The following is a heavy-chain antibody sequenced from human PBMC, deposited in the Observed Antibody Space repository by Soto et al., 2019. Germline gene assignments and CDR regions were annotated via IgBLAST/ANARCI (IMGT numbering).Heavy chain of an antibody. Sequence: LSLTCTVSGGSVSAGSYYWSWIRQPPGKGLEWIGFIYYTGTTNYNPSLKSRVTMSVDTSKNQLSLNLTSVTAADTAVYYCARVGSTDICYDPWGQGTLVTVFS. V-gene: IGHV4-61*01. CDR3: ARVGSTDICYDP. CDR2: IYYTGTT. J-gene: IGHJ5*02. D-gene: IGHD2-15*01. CDR1: GGSVSAGSYY.